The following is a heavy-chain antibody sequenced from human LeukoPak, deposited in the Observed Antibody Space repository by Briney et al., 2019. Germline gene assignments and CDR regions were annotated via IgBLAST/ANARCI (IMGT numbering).Heavy chain of an antibody. V-gene: IGHV4-38-2*02. Sequence: SETLSLTCTVSGYSISSGYYWGWIRQPPGKGLEWIGNIYDRGSTYYNPSPKSRVTISVDRSKNQFSLKLSSVTAADTAVYYCARVPSDYDFWSRDVWGKGTTVTVSS. CDR3: ARVPSDYDFWSRDV. D-gene: IGHD3-3*01. CDR1: GYSISSGYY. CDR2: IYDRGST. J-gene: IGHJ6*04.